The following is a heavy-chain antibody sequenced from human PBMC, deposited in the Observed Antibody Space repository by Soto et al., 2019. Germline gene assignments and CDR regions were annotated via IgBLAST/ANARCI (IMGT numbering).Heavy chain of an antibody. CDR2: ISYDGSNK. Sequence: GGSLRLSCAASGFTFSSYAMHWVRQAPGKGLEWVAVISYDGSNKYYADSVKGRFTISRDNSKNTLYLQMNSLRAEDTAVYYCARVRLDGGNSGPTGGYYYYGMDVWGQGTTVTVSS. D-gene: IGHD7-27*01. CDR3: ARVRLDGGNSGPTGGYYYYGMDV. CDR1: GFTFSSYA. J-gene: IGHJ6*02. V-gene: IGHV3-30-3*01.